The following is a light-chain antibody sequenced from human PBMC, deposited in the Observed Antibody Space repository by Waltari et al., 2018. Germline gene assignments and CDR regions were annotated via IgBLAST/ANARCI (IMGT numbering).Light chain of an antibody. CDR3: HSRDSSGDVV. CDR2: GKN. V-gene: IGLV3-19*01. CDR1: SLRTYY. J-gene: IGLJ2*01. Sequence: SSELTQDPAVSVALGQTVRITCQGDSLRTYYVSWFHRKPGQAPALVIYGKNNRPSGIPDRFSASSSGSTASLTIIGAQAEDEADYYCHSRDSSGDVVIGGGTKLTVV.